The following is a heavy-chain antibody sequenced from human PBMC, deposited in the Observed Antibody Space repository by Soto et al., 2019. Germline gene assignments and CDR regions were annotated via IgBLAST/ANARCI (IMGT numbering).Heavy chain of an antibody. V-gene: IGHV3-48*03. Sequence: EVQLVESGGGLVQPGGSLRLSCVASGFIFSNYEMNWVRQAPGKGLEWVSYISSSGRTTYYADSVKGRFTISRDNAKNSLDLQMNSLRAEDTALYYCARGTYLISGSGSSWFDRWGQGTLVTVSS. CDR2: ISSSGRTT. CDR1: GFIFSNYE. J-gene: IGHJ5*02. D-gene: IGHD6-19*01. CDR3: ARGTYLISGSGSSWFDR.